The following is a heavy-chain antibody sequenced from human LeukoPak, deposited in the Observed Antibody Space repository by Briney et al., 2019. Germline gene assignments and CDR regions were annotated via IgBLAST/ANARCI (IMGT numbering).Heavy chain of an antibody. CDR2: INHSGST. CDR1: GGSFSGYY. V-gene: IGHV4-34*01. Sequence: SETLSLTCAVYGGSFSGYYWSWIRQPPGKGLEWIGEINHSGSTNYNPSLKSRVTISVDTSKNQFSLELSSVTAADTAVYYCATLPAGTSYLGPGTLLYWGQGTLVTVSS. D-gene: IGHD6-13*01. J-gene: IGHJ4*02. CDR3: ATLPAGTSYLGPGTLLY.